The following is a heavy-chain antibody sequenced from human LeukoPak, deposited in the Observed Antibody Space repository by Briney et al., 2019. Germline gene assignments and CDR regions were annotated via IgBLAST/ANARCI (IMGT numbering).Heavy chain of an antibody. CDR1: GFTFNNYG. V-gene: IGHV3-30*18. Sequence: AGGSLRLSCAASGFTFNNYGIHYVRQAPGKGLEWVAVISDDGRHKNYADSVKGRFTISRDNSNNTLYLQMNSLRVEDTGVYYCAKNRETTVSGTFDYWGQGTLVTVSS. CDR3: AKNRETTVSGTFDY. J-gene: IGHJ4*02. D-gene: IGHD1-1*01. CDR2: ISDDGRHK.